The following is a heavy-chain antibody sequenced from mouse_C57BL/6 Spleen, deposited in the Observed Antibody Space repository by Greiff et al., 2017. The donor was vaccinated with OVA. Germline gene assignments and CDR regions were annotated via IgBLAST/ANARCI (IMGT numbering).Heavy chain of an antibody. CDR3: ARCASDYGDYAMDY. CDR1: GYTFTSYW. CDR2: IDPSDSYT. Sequence: QVQLQQSGAELVMPGASVKLSCKASGYTFTSYWMHWVKQRPGQGLEWIGEIDPSDSYTNYNQKFKGKSTLTVDKSSSTAYMQLSSLTSEDSAVYYCARCASDYGDYAMDYWGQGTSVTVSS. J-gene: IGHJ4*01. V-gene: IGHV1-69*01. D-gene: IGHD2-13*01.